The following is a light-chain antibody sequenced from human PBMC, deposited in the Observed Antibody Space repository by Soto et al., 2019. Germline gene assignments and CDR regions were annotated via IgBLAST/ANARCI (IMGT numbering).Light chain of an antibody. J-gene: IGKJ4*01. CDR3: QQSYSTPC. V-gene: IGKV1-39*01. CDR2: AAS. CDR1: QSISSY. Sequence: DIQMTQSPSSLSASVGDRVTITCLASQSISSYLNWYQQKPGKAPKLLIYAASSLQSGVPSRFSGSGSGTDFTLTISSLQPEDFATYYCQQSYSTPCFGGGTKVDIK.